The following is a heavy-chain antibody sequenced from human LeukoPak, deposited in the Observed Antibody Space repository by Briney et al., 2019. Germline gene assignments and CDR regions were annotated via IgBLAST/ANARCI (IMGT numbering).Heavy chain of an antibody. Sequence: GGSLRLSCAASGFTFSSYSMNWVRQAPGKGLEWVSSISSSSYIYYADSVKGRFTISRDNAKNSLYLQMNSLRAEDTAVYYCARVLMVYARYPHFDPPWGQGTLVTVSS. J-gene: IGHJ5*02. CDR3: ARVLMVYARYPHFDPP. CDR1: GFTFSSYS. D-gene: IGHD2-8*01. V-gene: IGHV3-21*01. CDR2: ISSSSYI.